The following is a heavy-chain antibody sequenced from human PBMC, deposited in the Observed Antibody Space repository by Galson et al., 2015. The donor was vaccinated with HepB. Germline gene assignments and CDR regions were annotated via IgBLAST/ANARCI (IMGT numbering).Heavy chain of an antibody. V-gene: IGHV3-23*01. D-gene: IGHD2-21*01. CDR2: ISGGAEIT. J-gene: IGHJ4*02. Sequence: SLRLSCAASGFTFSRYAMCWVRQAPGKGLGWVSSISGGAEITYYAGSVKGRFSISRDNSRNIVYLQLNSLSVEDTAVYYCAKVAILGATPHYFDYLGQGTLVTVSS. CDR1: GFTFSRYA. CDR3: AKVAILGATPHYFDY.